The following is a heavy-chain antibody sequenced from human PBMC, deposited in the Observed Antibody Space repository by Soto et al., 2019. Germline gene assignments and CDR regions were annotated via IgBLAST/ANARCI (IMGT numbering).Heavy chain of an antibody. V-gene: IGHV3-11*01. D-gene: IGHD6-19*01. CDR2: ISSSGSTT. J-gene: IGHJ6*02. Sequence: QVQLVESGGGLVKSGGSLRLSCAASGFIFSNYYLTWIRQAPGRGLEWISYISSSGSTTDYADSVKGRFTISGDNSKNSLYLQMDFLRADDTAVYYCAKGVAVAGYDYGLDVWGQGTTVSVS. CDR1: GFIFSNYY. CDR3: AKGVAVAGYDYGLDV.